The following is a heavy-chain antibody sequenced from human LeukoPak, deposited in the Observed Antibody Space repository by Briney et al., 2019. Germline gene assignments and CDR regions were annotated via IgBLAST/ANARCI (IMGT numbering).Heavy chain of an antibody. CDR2: ISSSSSYI. CDR1: GFSFSSYS. V-gene: IGHV3-21*01. Sequence: KPGGSLRLSCAASGFSFSSYSMNWVRQAPGKGLEWVSFISSSSSYIYYADSVKGRFTISRDNAKNSLYLQMNSVRAEDTAVYYCASSRYYYDSSAYYPDYWGQGTLVAVSS. D-gene: IGHD3-22*01. J-gene: IGHJ4*02. CDR3: ASSRYYYDSSAYYPDY.